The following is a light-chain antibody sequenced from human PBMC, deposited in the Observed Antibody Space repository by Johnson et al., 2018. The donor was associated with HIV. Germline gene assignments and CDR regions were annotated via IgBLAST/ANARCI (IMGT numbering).Light chain of an antibody. CDR1: SSNIGNNY. Sequence: QSVLTQPPSLSAAPGQKVTISCSGSSSNIGNNYVSWYQQLPGTAPKLLIYDNNKRPSGIPDRFSGSKSGTSATLGITGLQTGDAADYYCGTWDSSLIANVFGTGTKVTVL. CDR2: DNN. CDR3: GTWDSSLIANV. J-gene: IGLJ1*01. V-gene: IGLV1-51*01.